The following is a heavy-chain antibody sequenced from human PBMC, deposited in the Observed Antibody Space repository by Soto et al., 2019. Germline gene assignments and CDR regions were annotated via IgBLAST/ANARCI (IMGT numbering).Heavy chain of an antibody. CDR1: GFTFSSYG. Sequence: QVQLVESGGGVVQPGRSLRLSCAASGFTFSSYGMHWVRQAPGKGLEWVAVISYDGSNKYYADSVKGRFTISRDNSKNALYLQMNSLRAEDTAVYYCAKDPGIVGATADDYWGQGTLVTVSS. V-gene: IGHV3-30*18. D-gene: IGHD1-26*01. CDR2: ISYDGSNK. CDR3: AKDPGIVGATADDY. J-gene: IGHJ4*02.